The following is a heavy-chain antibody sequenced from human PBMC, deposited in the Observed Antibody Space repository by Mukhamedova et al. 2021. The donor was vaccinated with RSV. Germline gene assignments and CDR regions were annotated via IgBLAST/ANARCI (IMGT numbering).Heavy chain of an antibody. D-gene: IGHD2-2*01. CDR3: ARGGYCSSPRCYSWSRYWFDP. CDR2: INSDGSTT. Sequence: GLVWVSRINSDGSTTSYADSVKGRFTISRDNAKNTLFMQMNSLRVEDTAVYYCARGGYCSSPRCYSWSRYWFDPWGQGTLVPVSS. J-gene: IGHJ5*02. V-gene: IGHV3-74*01.